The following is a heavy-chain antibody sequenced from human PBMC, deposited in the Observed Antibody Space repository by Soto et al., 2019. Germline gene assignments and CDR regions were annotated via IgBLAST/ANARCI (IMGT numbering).Heavy chain of an antibody. Sequence: ASVKVSCKASGYTFTSYYMHWVRQAPGQGLEWMGIINPSAGSTSYAQKFLGRVTMTRDTSTSTVYMEVRSLKSEDTAVYYCANIRYWYDGGSRYAYYRGQGTLVIVSA. CDR1: GYTFTSYY. CDR2: INPSAGST. CDR3: ANIRYWYDGGSRYAYY. V-gene: IGHV1-46*01. D-gene: IGHD1-1*01. J-gene: IGHJ1*01.